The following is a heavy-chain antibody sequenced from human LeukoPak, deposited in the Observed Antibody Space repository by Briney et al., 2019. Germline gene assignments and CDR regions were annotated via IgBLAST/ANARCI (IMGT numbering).Heavy chain of an antibody. D-gene: IGHD3-3*01. Sequence: GESLKISCKGSGYSFTSYWIGWVRQMPGKGLEWMGIIYPGDSDTRYSPSFQGQVTISADKSISTAYLQWSSLKASDTAMYYCARPKGSITIFGVVIPPSAPFDIWGQGTMVTVSS. CDR2: IYPGDSDT. CDR3: ARPKGSITIFGVVIPPSAPFDI. V-gene: IGHV5-51*01. CDR1: GYSFTSYW. J-gene: IGHJ3*02.